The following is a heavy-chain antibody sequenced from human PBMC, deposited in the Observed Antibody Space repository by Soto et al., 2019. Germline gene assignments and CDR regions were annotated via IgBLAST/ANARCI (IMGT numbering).Heavy chain of an antibody. CDR1: GFTFTVYC. D-gene: IGHD3-3*01. CDR3: ARGGGTILARLP. Sequence: VTFSSPAHGFTFTVYCIHCVPPAPGQGLEWMGWINPNSSATKYAQKLQGRVTLSRDTSIRRAYMELSGLRSAAAAVYYCARGGGTILARLPWGRGTLVTVSS. V-gene: IGHV1-2*02. J-gene: IGHJ5*02. CDR2: INPNSSAT.